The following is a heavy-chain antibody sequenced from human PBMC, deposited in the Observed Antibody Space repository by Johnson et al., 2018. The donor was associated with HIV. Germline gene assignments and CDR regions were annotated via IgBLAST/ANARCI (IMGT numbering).Heavy chain of an antibody. CDR3: ARAYSYGAFDI. D-gene: IGHD5-18*01. Sequence: VQLVESGGGLVQPGGSLRLACAASGFTVSRNYMSWVRQAPGKGLEWVSVIYSGGGTYYADSVKGRFTISRDNSKNTLYLQMNSLRAEDTAVYYCARAYSYGAFDIWGLGTKVTVSS. J-gene: IGHJ3*02. CDR1: GFTVSRNY. V-gene: IGHV3-66*01. CDR2: IYSGGGT.